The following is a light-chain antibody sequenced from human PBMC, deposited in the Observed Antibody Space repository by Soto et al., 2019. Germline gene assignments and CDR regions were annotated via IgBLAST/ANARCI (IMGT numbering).Light chain of an antibody. V-gene: IGKV3-11*01. J-gene: IGKJ5*01. CDR1: QSVSSS. Sequence: EIVLTQSPATLSSSPRERATLSCRASQSVSSSLAWYQQKPGQAPRLLIYGAYNSAGGIPARFSGSGSGTDFTITISSLEPEDFAVYYCQQRSNCPVTFGQRTRLEIK. CDR2: GAY. CDR3: QQRSNCPVT.